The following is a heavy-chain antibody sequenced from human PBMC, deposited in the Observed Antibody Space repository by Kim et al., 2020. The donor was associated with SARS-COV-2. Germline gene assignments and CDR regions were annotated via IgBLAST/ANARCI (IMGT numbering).Heavy chain of an antibody. CDR3: ATARVAAGGHYYYYGMEV. CDR1: GFTFNKAW. V-gene: IGHV3-15*01. Sequence: GSLRLSCAASGFTFNKAWMNWVRQAPGKGPEWVGLIKSETGGGTTDYAAPGKGRFTISRDGSQNTLFLQMNSLKTEDTAVYYCATARVAAGGHYYYYGMEVWGQGTTVTVSS. CDR2: IKSETGGGTT. J-gene: IGHJ6*02. D-gene: IGHD6-13*01.